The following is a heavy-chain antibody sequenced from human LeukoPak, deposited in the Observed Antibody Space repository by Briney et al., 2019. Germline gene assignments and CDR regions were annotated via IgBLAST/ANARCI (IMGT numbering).Heavy chain of an antibody. J-gene: IGHJ4*02. D-gene: IGHD3-22*01. CDR2: MYTSGST. V-gene: IGHV4-61*02. CDR3: AAMIGYFDY. Sequence: SETLSLTCTVSGGSVSSGNYYWSWIRQPAGKVLEWIGRMYTSGSTNYNPSLKSRVSISRDTSKNQFSLNLNSVTAADTAVYYCAAMIGYFDYWGQGILVTVSS. CDR1: GGSVSSGNYY.